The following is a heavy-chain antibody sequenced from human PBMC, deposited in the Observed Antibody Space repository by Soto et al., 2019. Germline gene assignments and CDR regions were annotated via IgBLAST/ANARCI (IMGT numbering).Heavy chain of an antibody. V-gene: IGHV1-18*01. CDR1: GYNFISHS. J-gene: IGHJ6*04. CDR2: ISAYNGNT. D-gene: IGHD2-21*01. CDR3: ARGGFCGGAPGCRDMDV. Sequence: QIQMVQSGGEVKKPGASVRVSCKTSGYNFISHSITWVRQAPGQGLEWMGRISAYNGNTNHAQQFQGRLTMTTDTSTSTAYMELRCLRSDYTAVYYCARGGFCGGAPGCRDMDVWGAGTTVTVSS.